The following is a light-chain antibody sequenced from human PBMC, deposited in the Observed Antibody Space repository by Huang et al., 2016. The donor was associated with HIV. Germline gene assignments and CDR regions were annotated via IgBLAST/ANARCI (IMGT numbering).Light chain of an antibody. CDR3: QQYNNWPTT. J-gene: IGKJ3*01. CDR1: QSVSNN. CDR2: GAS. V-gene: IGKV3-15*01. Sequence: EIVMTQSPGTLSVSPGERATLSCRASQSVSNNLAWYQQKPGQAPRPLIYGASLRATGLPARFSGSGYGTEFTLTISSLQSEDFAVYYCQQYNNWPTTFGPGTKVDIK.